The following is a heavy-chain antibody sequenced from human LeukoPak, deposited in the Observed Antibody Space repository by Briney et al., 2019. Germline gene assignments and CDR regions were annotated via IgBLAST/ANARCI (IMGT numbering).Heavy chain of an antibody. CDR3: AREVGYYGSGSYYNVDYFDY. CDR2: ISSSGSTI. J-gene: IGHJ4*02. V-gene: IGHV3-48*03. CDR1: GFTFSSYE. Sequence: GGSLRLSCAASGFTFSSYEMNWVRQAPGKGLEGVSYISSSGSTIYYADSVKGRFTISRDNAKNSLYLQMNSLRAEDTAVYYCAREVGYYGSGSYYNVDYFDYWGQGTLVTVSS. D-gene: IGHD3-10*01.